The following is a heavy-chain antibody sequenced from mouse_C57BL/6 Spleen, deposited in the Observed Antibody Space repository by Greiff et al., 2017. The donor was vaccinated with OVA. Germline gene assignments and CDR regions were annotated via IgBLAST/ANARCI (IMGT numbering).Heavy chain of an antibody. CDR3: ARSHYYGSSPRGFAY. D-gene: IGHD1-1*01. Sequence: EVQLQQSGPELVKPGASVKISCKASGYTFTDYYMNWVKQSHGKSLEWIGDINPNNGGTSYNQKFKGKATLTVDKSSSTAYMELRSLTSEDSAVYYCARSHYYGSSPRGFAYWGQGTLVTVAA. CDR1: GYTFTDYY. CDR2: INPNNGGT. J-gene: IGHJ3*01. V-gene: IGHV1-26*01.